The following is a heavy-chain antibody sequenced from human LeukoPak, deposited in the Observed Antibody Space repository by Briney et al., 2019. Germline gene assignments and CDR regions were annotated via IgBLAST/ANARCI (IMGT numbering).Heavy chain of an antibody. CDR1: VYTFTGYY. V-gene: IGHV1-2*02. CDR3: AKGDTEGYYYYYGLDV. Sequence: ASVKVSSKASVYTFTGYYRHSVRQAPVQGLWMMGWINTKSGATTYAQKFQDRVTLTRDTSINTASMDLIGLTSDDTAVFYCAKGDTEGYYYYYGLDVCGEGTTLTVSS. CDR2: INTKSGAT. J-gene: IGHJ6*04.